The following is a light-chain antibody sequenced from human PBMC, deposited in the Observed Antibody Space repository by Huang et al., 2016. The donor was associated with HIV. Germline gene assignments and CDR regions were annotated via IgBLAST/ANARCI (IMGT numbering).Light chain of an antibody. Sequence: DIQMTQSPSSLSTSVGDTVTITCRESPGIGNFLAWYQQKPGKVPKLLIYAASTLHSGVPSRFAGSGSGTDFTLTISSLQPEDVATYYCQRYNNAPYTFGQGTKLDIK. V-gene: IGKV1-27*01. CDR3: QRYNNAPYT. J-gene: IGKJ2*01. CDR1: PGIGNF. CDR2: AAS.